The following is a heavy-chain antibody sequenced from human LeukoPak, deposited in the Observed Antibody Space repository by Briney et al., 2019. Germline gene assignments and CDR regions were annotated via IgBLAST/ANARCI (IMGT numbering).Heavy chain of an antibody. CDR3: AREGPAHTFDY. J-gene: IGHJ4*02. CDR1: GGSISSYY. Sequence: SETLSLTCTVSGGSISSYYWSWIRQPPGKGLEWIGYIYCSGSTNYNPSLKSRVTISVDTSKNQFSLKLSSVTAADTAVYYCAREGPAHTFDYWGQGTLVTVSS. CDR2: IYCSGST. V-gene: IGHV4-59*01.